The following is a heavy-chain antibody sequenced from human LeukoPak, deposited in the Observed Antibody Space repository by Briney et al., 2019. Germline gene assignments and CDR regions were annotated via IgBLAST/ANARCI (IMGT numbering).Heavy chain of an antibody. CDR1: GFTFSNYG. CDR2: IRSDGINK. D-gene: IGHD3-10*01. V-gene: IGHV3-30*02. CDR3: AKLGKTENHYGSGRFSYYYYMDV. Sequence: GGSLRLSCAASGFTFSNYGMHWVRQAPGKGLEWVAFIRSDGINKYHADSVKGRFTISRDNSKNTLYLQMNSLRAEDTAVYYCAKLGKTENHYGSGRFSYYYYMDVWGKGTTVTVSS. J-gene: IGHJ6*03.